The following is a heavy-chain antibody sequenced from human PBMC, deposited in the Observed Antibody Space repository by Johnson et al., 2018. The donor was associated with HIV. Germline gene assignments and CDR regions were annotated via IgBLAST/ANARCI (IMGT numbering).Heavy chain of an antibody. D-gene: IGHD2-21*02. CDR1: GFTFSSYA. CDR2: ISYAGSNK. Sequence: QMLLVESGGGVVQPGRSLRLSCAASGFTFSSYAMHWVRQAPGKGLEWVAVISYAGSNKYYADSVKGRFPISRDNSKNTLYLQMNSLRAEDTAVYYCARGPSAYCGGDCPGGAFDIWGQGTMVTVSS. V-gene: IGHV3-30-3*01. CDR3: ARGPSAYCGGDCPGGAFDI. J-gene: IGHJ3*02.